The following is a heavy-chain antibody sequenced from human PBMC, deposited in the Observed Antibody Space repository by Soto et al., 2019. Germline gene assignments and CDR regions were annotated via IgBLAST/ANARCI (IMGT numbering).Heavy chain of an antibody. CDR3: ATSVYSYGSFDY. Sequence: AVNVSCTASGGTFSSSAVQWVRQARGQRLEWIGWIVVGSGNTNYAQKFQERVTITRDMSTSTAYMELSSLRSEDTAVYYCATSVYSYGSFDYWGQGTLVTVSS. CDR1: GGTFSSSA. D-gene: IGHD5-18*01. CDR2: IVVGSGNT. J-gene: IGHJ4*02. V-gene: IGHV1-58*01.